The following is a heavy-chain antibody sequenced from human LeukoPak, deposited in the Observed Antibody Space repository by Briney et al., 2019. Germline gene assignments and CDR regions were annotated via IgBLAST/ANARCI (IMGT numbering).Heavy chain of an antibody. D-gene: IGHD2-15*01. CDR3: ATGSGPDY. Sequence: ASVKVSYNASDTFTSFGISWVRQGPGQGLEWMGWINTNTRNPTYAQDFTGRFVPSLDHSDSTAYLQISGLKAEDTAVYYCATGSGPDYWGQGTLVSVSS. CDR2: INTNTRNP. V-gene: IGHV7-4-1*02. J-gene: IGHJ4*02. CDR1: DTFTSFG.